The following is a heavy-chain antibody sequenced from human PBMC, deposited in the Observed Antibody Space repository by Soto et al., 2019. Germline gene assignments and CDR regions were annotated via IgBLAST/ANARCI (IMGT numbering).Heavy chain of an antibody. D-gene: IGHD6-13*01. J-gene: IGHJ6*03. CDR2: IYYSGST. CDR1: GGSISSYY. CDR3: ARRARSGYGSSMPEKTYYYYCYMDV. Sequence: QVQLQESGPGLVKPSETLSLTCTVSGGSISSYYWSWIRQPPGKGLEWIGYIYYSGSTNCNPSLKSRVTISFDTSKSQFSRKLSSVTAADTAVYYCARRARSGYGSSMPEKTYYYYCYMDVWCKGTTVTVSS. V-gene: IGHV4-59*08.